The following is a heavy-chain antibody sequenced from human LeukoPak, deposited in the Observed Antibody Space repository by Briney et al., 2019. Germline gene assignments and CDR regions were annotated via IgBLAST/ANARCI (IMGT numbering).Heavy chain of an antibody. V-gene: IGHV3-23*01. CDR2: ISGSSGST. CDR1: GFTFSSYA. CDR3: AKDTTYYFDSSGYYVDY. Sequence: PGGSLRLSCAASGFTFSSYAICWVRQAPGKGLEWVSAISGSSGSTYYADSVKGRFTISRANSKNTLYLQMNSLRAEDTALYYCAKDTTYYFDSSGYYVDYWGQGTLVTVSS. D-gene: IGHD3-22*01. J-gene: IGHJ4*02.